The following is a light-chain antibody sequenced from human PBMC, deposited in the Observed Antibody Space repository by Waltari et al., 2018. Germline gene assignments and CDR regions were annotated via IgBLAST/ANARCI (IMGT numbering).Light chain of an antibody. CDR1: TSDVGGYDF. CDR3: SSYTTSSTYV. J-gene: IGLJ1*01. Sequence: QSALTQPASVSGSPGQSITISCNGTTSDVGGYDFVSWYQQHPGKVPKLIIYDVTKRPSGVSNRFSGSKSGNTASLTISGLQAEDEADYYCSSYTTSSTYVFGTGTKVTVL. CDR2: DVT. V-gene: IGLV2-14*03.